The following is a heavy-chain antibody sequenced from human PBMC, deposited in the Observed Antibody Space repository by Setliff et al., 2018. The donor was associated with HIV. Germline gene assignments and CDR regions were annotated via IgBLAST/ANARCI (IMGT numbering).Heavy chain of an antibody. CDR2: IHHGGST. D-gene: IGHD2-21*02. CDR1: GGSFTAYY. J-gene: IGHJ4*02. V-gene: IGHV4-34*01. CDR3: ARGEFYCGTDCYWSSFDY. Sequence: SETLSLTCAVYGGSFTAYYWTWIRQPPGKGLEWIGEIHHGGSTNYMPSLKNRVTISVDTSKNQFSLTLSSVTAADTAVYYCARGEFYCGTDCYWSSFDYWGQGILVTVSS.